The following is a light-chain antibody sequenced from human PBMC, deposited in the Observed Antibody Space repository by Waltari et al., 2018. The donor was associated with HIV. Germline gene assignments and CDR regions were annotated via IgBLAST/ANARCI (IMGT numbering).Light chain of an antibody. CDR3: VGCDSRLRGYV. Sequence: QSVLTQPPSASGAPGQRVTISCSGSSSNIENDNVYWYQQFQGAAPKLLIYKDTQRPSGVPYRFTGANSVSSASLAIGGLRSDDEADYYCVGCDSRLRGYVFGAGTKVTVL. CDR2: KDT. CDR1: SSNIENDN. V-gene: IGLV1-47*01. J-gene: IGLJ1*01.